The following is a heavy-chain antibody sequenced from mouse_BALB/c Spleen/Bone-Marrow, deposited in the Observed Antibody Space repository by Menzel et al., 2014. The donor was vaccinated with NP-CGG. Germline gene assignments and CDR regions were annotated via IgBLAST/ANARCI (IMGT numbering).Heavy chain of an antibody. J-gene: IGHJ2*01. V-gene: IGHV1S81*02. CDR1: GYTFTSYW. CDR3: ARPYYGPYFDY. Sequence: VQLQQPGAELLKPGASVKLSCKASGYTFTSYWMHWVKQRPGQGLEWIGEINPSNGRTNYNEKFKSKATLTVDKSSSTDYMQLSSLTSEDSAVYYCARPYYGPYFDYWGQGTTLTVSS. D-gene: IGHD1-2*01. CDR2: INPSNGRT.